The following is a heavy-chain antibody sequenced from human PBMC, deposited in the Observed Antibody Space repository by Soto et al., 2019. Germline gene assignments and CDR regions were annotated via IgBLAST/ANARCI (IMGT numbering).Heavy chain of an antibody. D-gene: IGHD6-25*01. V-gene: IGHV4-59*01. CDR3: ARDQLSSGLYVWFDP. Sequence: SETLSLTCTVSGDSISSYYWTWIRQPPGKGLEWIGYIYYDGSTSYNPSLRSRVTISVDTSKNQFSLILSSVTSADTAVYYCARDQLSSGLYVWFDPWGQGTLVTVSS. CDR2: IYYDGST. J-gene: IGHJ5*02. CDR1: GDSISSYY.